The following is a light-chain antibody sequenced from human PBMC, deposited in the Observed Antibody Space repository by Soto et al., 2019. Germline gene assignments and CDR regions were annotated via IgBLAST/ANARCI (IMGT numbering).Light chain of an antibody. CDR2: WAS. CDR1: QSVSSSY. V-gene: IGKV3-20*01. Sequence: EIVLTQSPGTLSLSPGERATLSCRASQSVSSSYLAWYQQKPGQPPKLLISWASTRASGVPDRFRGSGSGTDFTLTINSLQAEDVAVYYCQQFYITPRTFGQGTKLEI. CDR3: QQFYITPRT. J-gene: IGKJ2*01.